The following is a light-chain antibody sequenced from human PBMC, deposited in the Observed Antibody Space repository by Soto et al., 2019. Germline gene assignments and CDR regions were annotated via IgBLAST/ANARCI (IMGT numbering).Light chain of an antibody. Sequence: QSALTQPASVSGSPGQSITISCTGTSSDVGGYDFVSWYQQRPGKAPKLIIYEVTYRPSGVSDRFSGSKSGNTASLTISGLQAEDEGDYYCSSYTRATTPVFGGGTKLTVL. CDR1: SSDVGGYDF. CDR3: SSYTRATTPV. CDR2: EVT. J-gene: IGLJ2*01. V-gene: IGLV2-14*01.